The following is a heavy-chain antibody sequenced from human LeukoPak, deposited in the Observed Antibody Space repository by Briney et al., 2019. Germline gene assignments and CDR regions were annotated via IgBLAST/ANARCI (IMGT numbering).Heavy chain of an antibody. V-gene: IGHV4-30-2*01. CDR2: IYHSGST. CDR1: GGSISSGGYY. CDR3: ARDLGYNWNPRGWFDP. Sequence: SETLSLTCTVSGGSISSGGYYWSWIRQPPGKGLEWIGYIYHSGSTYYNPSLKSRVTISVDRSKNQFSLKLSSVTAADTAVYYCARDLGYNWNPRGWFDPWGQGTPVTVSS. J-gene: IGHJ5*02. D-gene: IGHD1-20*01.